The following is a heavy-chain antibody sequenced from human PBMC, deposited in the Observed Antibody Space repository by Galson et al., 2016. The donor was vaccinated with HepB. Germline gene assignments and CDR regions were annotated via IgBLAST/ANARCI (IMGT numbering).Heavy chain of an antibody. J-gene: IGHJ6*03. D-gene: IGHD3-3*01. V-gene: IGHV3-30*09. Sequence: SLRLSCAASGFNFSNYIIHWVRRTPGKGLEWVAVISNDGLNQYYADSVKGRFVISRDNFKNTLYLQLNSLRTDDTATYYCAKGVVRFLEWISYGGYYMDIWGKGTTVTVSS. CDR1: GFNFSNYI. CDR2: ISNDGLNQ. CDR3: AKGVVRFLEWISYGGYYMDI.